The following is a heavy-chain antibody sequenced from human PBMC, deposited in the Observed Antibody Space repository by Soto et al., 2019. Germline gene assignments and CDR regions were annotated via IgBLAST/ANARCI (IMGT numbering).Heavy chain of an antibody. CDR1: GFTFSSYS. V-gene: IGHV3-21*01. D-gene: IGHD2-15*01. CDR2: ISSSSIYI. J-gene: IGHJ1*01. CDR3: AAQTQVTRNGEYFQH. Sequence: EVQLVESGGGLVKPGGSLRLSCAASGFTFSSYSMNWVRQAPGKGLEWVSSISSSSIYIYSADSVTGRFATSGDNAKNSLFLQMNSLRAEDTAVYYCAAQTQVTRNGEYFQHWGQGALVTVSS.